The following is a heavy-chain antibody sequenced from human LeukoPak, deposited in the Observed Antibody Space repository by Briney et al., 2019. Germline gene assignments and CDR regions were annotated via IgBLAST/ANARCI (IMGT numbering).Heavy chain of an antibody. CDR2: ISSTGRTI. V-gene: IGHV3-48*04. Sequence: PGGSLRLSCVASGFTFKTHSMNWVRQAPGRGLEWVSYISSTGRTIYYADSVKGRFTISRDNAKNSLYLQMNSLRAEDTAVYYCARDGYNVRWGQGTLVTVSS. CDR3: ARDGYNVR. D-gene: IGHD5-24*01. J-gene: IGHJ4*02. CDR1: GFTFKTHS.